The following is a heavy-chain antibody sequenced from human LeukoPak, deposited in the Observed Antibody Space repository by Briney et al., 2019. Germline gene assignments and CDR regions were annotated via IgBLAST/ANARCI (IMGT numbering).Heavy chain of an antibody. J-gene: IGHJ4*02. D-gene: IGHD6-6*01. V-gene: IGHV1-46*01. CDR2: INPSGGST. Sequence: ASVKVSCKASGYTFTNYYIHWVRQAPGQGLEWTGIINPSGGSTSYAQKFQGRVTMTRDTSTSTVYMEMSSLRSEDTAVYYCAREGPYSDSSRSRFDYWGQGTLVTVSS. CDR3: AREGPYSDSSRSRFDY. CDR1: GYTFTNYY.